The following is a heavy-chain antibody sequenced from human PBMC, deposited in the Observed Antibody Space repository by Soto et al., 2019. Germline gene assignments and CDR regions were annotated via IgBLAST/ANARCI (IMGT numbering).Heavy chain of an antibody. D-gene: IGHD2-8*01. CDR3: ARGLNGVFDY. V-gene: IGHV3-21*01. CDR1: GFTFSSYS. Sequence: EVQLVESGGGLVKPGGSLRLSCAASGFTFSSYSMNWVRQAPGKGLEWVSSISTSSSYIYYPDSVKGRFTISRDNAKNPLYLQMNSLRAEDTAVYYCARGLNGVFDYWGQGTLVTVSS. CDR2: ISTSSSYI. J-gene: IGHJ4*02.